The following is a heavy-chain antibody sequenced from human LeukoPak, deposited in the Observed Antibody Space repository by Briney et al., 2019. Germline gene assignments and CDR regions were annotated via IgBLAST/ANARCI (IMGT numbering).Heavy chain of an antibody. CDR3: ARLGSYHDF. Sequence: SETLSLTCTVSGASISNYYWSWIRQTPEKGLEWMGLIHTSGGGSYYPSLKSRLTMSIDTSRSQLSLKLTSVTAADTAVYFCARLGSYHDFWGQGALVTVSS. CDR1: GASISNYY. J-gene: IGHJ4*02. CDR2: IHTSGGG. D-gene: IGHD1-26*01. V-gene: IGHV4-4*09.